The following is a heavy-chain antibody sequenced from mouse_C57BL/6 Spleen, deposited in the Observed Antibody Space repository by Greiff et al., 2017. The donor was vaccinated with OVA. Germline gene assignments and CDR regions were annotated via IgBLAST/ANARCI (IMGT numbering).Heavy chain of an antibody. CDR3: ARHAGLLRFDY. D-gene: IGHD1-1*01. J-gene: IGHJ2*01. Sequence: EVMLVESGGDLVKPGGSLKLSCAASGFTFSSYGMSWVRQTPDKRLEWVATISSGGSYTYYPDSVKGRFTISRDNAKNTLYLQMSSLKSEDTAMYYCARHAGLLRFDYWGQGTTLTVSS. CDR2: ISSGGSYT. V-gene: IGHV5-6*01. CDR1: GFTFSSYG.